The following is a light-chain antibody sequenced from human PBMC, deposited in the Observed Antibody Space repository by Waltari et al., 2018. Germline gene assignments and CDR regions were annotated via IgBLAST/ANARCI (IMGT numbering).Light chain of an antibody. CDR3: TSWDDSLSGRV. CDR2: RNN. CDR1: SSNIGSNY. J-gene: IGLJ3*02. V-gene: IGLV1-47*01. Sequence: QSVLTQPPSASGTPGQRVTISCSGSSSNIGSNYVHWYQQFPGTAPKLLIYRNNQRPSGVPDRFSGSKSGTSVSLAISGLRSEEEADYYCTSWDDSLSGRVFGGGTKLTVL.